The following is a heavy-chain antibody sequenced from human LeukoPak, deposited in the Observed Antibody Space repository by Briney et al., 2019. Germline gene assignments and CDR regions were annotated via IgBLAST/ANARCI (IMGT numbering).Heavy chain of an antibody. V-gene: IGHV1-18*04. D-gene: IGHD6-19*01. CDR2: ISENKGNT. Sequence: ASVKVSCKASGYTFTTYGINWVRQAPGQGLEWMGWISENKGNTNHAQRFQGRVTMTTDTSTNTAYMELRSLRSDDTAVYYCARGIAVTREFDRWGQGTLVIVSS. CDR3: ARGIAVTREFDR. J-gene: IGHJ4*02. CDR1: GYTFTTYG.